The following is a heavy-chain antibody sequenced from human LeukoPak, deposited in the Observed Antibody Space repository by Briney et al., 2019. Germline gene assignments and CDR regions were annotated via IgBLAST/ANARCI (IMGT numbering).Heavy chain of an antibody. V-gene: IGHV1-69*01. CDR1: GGTFSSYA. J-gene: IGHJ6*02. CDR3: ARSSGGYSGYDYVPGYYYYGMDV. Sequence: SVKVSCKASGGTFSSYAISWVRQAPGQGLEWMGGIIPIFGTANYAQRFQGRVTITADESTSTAYMELSSLRSEDTAVYYCARSSGGYSGYDYVPGYYYYGMDVWGQGTTVTVSS. D-gene: IGHD5-12*01. CDR2: IIPIFGTA.